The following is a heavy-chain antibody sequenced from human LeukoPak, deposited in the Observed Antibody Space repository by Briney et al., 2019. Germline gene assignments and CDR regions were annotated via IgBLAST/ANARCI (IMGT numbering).Heavy chain of an antibody. D-gene: IGHD3-22*01. J-gene: IGHJ4*02. CDR2: VSYDGSEK. CDR3: AKRGKTSGFYYDS. CDR1: GFTFSSYG. Sequence: GRSLKLSCAASGFTFSSYGMHWVRQAPGEGLDWVAVVSYDGSEKYYADSVKGRFTISRDTSKNTLYLQMNSLSTEDTAVYYCAKRGKTSGFYYDSWGQGILVTVSS. V-gene: IGHV3-30*18.